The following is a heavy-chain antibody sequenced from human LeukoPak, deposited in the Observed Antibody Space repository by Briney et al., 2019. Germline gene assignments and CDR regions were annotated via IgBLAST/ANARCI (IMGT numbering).Heavy chain of an antibody. CDR1: GFTFSSYS. V-gene: IGHV3-21*01. CDR3: ASYYYDSSGYPGDY. D-gene: IGHD3-22*01. CDR2: ISTSSSYT. J-gene: IGHJ4*02. Sequence: GGSLRLSCAASGFTFSSYSMNWVRQAPGKGLEWVSSISTSSSYTYYADSVKGRFTISRDNAKNSLYLQMNSLRAEDTAVYYCASYYYDSSGYPGDYWGQGTLVTVSS.